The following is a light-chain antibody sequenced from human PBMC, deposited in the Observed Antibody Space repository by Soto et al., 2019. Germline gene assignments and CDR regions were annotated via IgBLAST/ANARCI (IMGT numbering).Light chain of an antibody. CDR3: HQSGSSPT. V-gene: IGKV3-20*01. CDR1: PGVNTKD. J-gene: IGKJ1*01. Sequence: VLTQSPGTLYLSPGERAILSCRASPGVNTKDLAWYQHKSGQTPRLLIYATSTRAAGVPDRFSGSGSGTDFTLIVAGLQPEDFAVYYCHQSGSSPTFGQGTKVEVK. CDR2: ATS.